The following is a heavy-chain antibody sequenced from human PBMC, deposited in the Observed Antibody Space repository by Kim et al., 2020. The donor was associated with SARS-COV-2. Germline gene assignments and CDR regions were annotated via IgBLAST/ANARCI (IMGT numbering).Heavy chain of an antibody. CDR3: ARDIPMVRGVGGLSGAFDI. D-gene: IGHD3-10*01. CDR2: IIPIFGTA. V-gene: IGHV1-69*13. J-gene: IGHJ3*02. Sequence: SVKVSCKASGGTFSSYAISWVRQAPGQGLEWMGGIIPIFGTANYAQKFQGRVTITADESTSTAYMELSSLRSEDTAVYYCARDIPMVRGVGGLSGAFDIWGQGTMVTVSS. CDR1: GGTFSSYA.